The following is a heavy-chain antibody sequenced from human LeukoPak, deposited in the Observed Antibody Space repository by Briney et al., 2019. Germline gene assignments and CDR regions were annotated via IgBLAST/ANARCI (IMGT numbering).Heavy chain of an antibody. V-gene: IGHV3-23*01. CDR3: AKGVGYDILTGRPHAFDI. CDR1: GFTFSSYA. D-gene: IGHD3-9*01. CDR2: ISGSGGST. Sequence: PGGSLRLSCAASGFTFSSYAMSWVRQAPGKGLEWVSAISGSGGSTYYADSVKGRFTISRDISKNTLYLQMNSLRAEDTAVYYCAKGVGYDILTGRPHAFDIWGQGTMVTVSS. J-gene: IGHJ3*02.